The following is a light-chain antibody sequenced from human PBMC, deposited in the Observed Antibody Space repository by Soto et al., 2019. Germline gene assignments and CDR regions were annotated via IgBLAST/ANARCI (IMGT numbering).Light chain of an antibody. J-gene: IGLJ2*01. CDR2: GNN. V-gene: IGLV1-44*01. CDR1: GSSIGTNT. CDR3: AAWDGSLNNVL. Sequence: QSVLTQPPSASGTPGQRVTISCSGSGSSIGTNTVNWYRQLPGTAPKLLIYGNNQRPSGVPDRFSGTKSGTSASLAISGLQSADEADYYCAAWDGSLNNVLFGGGTKLTVL.